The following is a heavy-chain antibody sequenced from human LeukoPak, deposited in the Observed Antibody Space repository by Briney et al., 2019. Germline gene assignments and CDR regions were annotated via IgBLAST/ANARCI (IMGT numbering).Heavy chain of an antibody. Sequence: GGSLRLSCSTSEFTLSTNAMSWVRQAPGKGLEWISGISGSGASTYYADSVKGRFTISRDDSRNTLYLQMNSLRGDDTAVYYCAKDVGKWESLHFFDYWGQGTLVTVSS. D-gene: IGHD1-26*01. V-gene: IGHV3-23*01. CDR1: EFTLSTNA. CDR2: ISGSGAST. CDR3: AKDVGKWESLHFFDY. J-gene: IGHJ4*02.